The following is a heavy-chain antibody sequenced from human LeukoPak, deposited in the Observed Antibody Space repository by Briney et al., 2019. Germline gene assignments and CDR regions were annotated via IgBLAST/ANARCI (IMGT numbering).Heavy chain of an antibody. D-gene: IGHD3-16*02. CDR1: GYTFTSYA. CDR2: INAGNGNT. Sequence: GASVKVSCKASGYTFTSYAMHWVRQAPGQRLEWMGWINAGNGNTKYSQKFQGRVTITRDTSASTAYMELSSLRSEDTAVYYCARDANMITFGGVIAAPDYWGQGTLVTVSS. J-gene: IGHJ4*02. CDR3: ARDANMITFGGVIAAPDY. V-gene: IGHV1-3*01.